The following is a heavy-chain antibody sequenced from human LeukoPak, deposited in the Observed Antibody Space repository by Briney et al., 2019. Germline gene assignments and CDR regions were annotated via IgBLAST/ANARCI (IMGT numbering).Heavy chain of an antibody. CDR1: GGSISSYY. Sequence: PSETLSLTCTVSGGSISSYYWSWIRQPPGKGLEWIGYIYYSGNTNYNPSLKSRVTISVDTSKNQFSLKLNSVAAADTAVYYCARVRYCNTNRCYDREFDNWGQGTLVTVSS. V-gene: IGHV4-59*01. CDR2: IYYSGNT. CDR3: ARVRYCNTNRCYDREFDN. J-gene: IGHJ4*02. D-gene: IGHD2/OR15-2a*01.